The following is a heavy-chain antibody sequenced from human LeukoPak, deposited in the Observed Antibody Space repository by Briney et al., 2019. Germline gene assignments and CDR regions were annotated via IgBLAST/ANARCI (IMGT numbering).Heavy chain of an antibody. CDR1: GGSINNHY. D-gene: IGHD6-13*01. CDR3: ATRPAGSTWYGVFDY. J-gene: IGHJ4*02. V-gene: IGHV4-59*11. CDR2: IFNSGST. Sequence: PSETLSLTCTVSGGSINNHYWSWIRQPPGKGLEWIGYIFNSGSTNYNPSLKSRVTMSMDTSRDQFSLRLSSVTAADTAIYYCATRPAGSTWYGVFDYWSQGTLVTVSS.